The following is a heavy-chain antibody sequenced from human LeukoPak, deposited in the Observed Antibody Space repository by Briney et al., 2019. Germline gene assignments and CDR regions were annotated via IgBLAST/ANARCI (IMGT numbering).Heavy chain of an antibody. J-gene: IGHJ4*02. Sequence: GASVKVSCKASGYTFTRYYIHWVRQAPGQGLEWMGIINPSGGSTSYAQKFQGRVTMTRDTSTSTVYMGLSSLRSEDTAVYYCARELGSGGYFDYWGQGILVTVSS. CDR1: GYTFTRYY. V-gene: IGHV1-46*01. CDR2: INPSGGST. CDR3: ARELGSGGYFDY. D-gene: IGHD3-16*01.